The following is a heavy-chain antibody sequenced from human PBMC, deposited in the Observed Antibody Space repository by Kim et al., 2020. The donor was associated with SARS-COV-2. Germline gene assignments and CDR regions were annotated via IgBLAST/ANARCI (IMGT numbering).Heavy chain of an antibody. CDR1: GGSFSGYY. CDR2: INHSGST. V-gene: IGHV4-34*01. J-gene: IGHJ4*02. Sequence: SETLSLTCAVYGGSFSGYYWSWIRQPPGKGLEWIGEINHSGSTNYNPSLKSRVTISVDTSKNQFSLKLSSVTAADTAVYYCAREDDGDYTSLDYWGQGTLVTVSS. CDR3: AREDDGDYTSLDY. D-gene: IGHD4-17*01.